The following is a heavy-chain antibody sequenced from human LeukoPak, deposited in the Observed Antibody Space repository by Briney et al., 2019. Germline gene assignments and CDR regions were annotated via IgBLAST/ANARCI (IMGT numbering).Heavy chain of an antibody. CDR2: IYPGDSDT. CDR1: GYSFTNYW. V-gene: IGHV5-51*01. D-gene: IGHD6-13*01. CDR3: ARLSVRAAAGSYYFDY. Sequence: GESLQISCKGSGYSFTNYWVGWVRQMPGKGLEWMGIIYPGDSDTRYSPSFQGQVTISADKSISTAYLQWSSLKASDTAMYYCARLSVRAAAGSYYFDYWGQGTLVSVSS. J-gene: IGHJ4*02.